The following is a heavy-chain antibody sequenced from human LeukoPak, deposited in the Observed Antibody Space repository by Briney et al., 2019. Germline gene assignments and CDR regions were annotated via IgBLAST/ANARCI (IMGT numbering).Heavy chain of an antibody. V-gene: IGHV1-2*02. CDR3: AAEIYGGISHCCSFHI. Sequence: GASVKVSCKTSGYTFTGYYIHLLRQAPGQRLEWMAWIDPSSGATNYAHKLQGRVTLTRDTSISTAYMEVSSLGSDDTAVYFCAAEIYGGISHCCSFHIWGQGTMVTVSS. CDR2: IDPSSGAT. D-gene: IGHD4-23*01. J-gene: IGHJ3*02. CDR1: GYTFTGYY.